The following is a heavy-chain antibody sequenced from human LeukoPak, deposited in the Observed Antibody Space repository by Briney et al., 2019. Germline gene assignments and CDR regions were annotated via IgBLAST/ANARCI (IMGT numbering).Heavy chain of an antibody. Sequence: TSETLSLTCAIYGGSFSDYYWSWIRQPPGKGLEWIGYIYNNRNTNYNPSLKSRVTISVDTSKNQFSLKLRSVTAADTAVYYCAQTTLLNGNAFDIWGQGTMVTVSS. CDR2: IYNNRNT. CDR3: AQTTLLNGNAFDI. V-gene: IGHV4-59*08. CDR1: GGSFSDYY. J-gene: IGHJ3*02. D-gene: IGHD1-1*01.